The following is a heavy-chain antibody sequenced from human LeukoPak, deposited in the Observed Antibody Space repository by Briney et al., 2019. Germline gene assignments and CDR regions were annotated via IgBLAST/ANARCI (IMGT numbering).Heavy chain of an antibody. CDR1: GFTFSTAW. D-gene: IGHD2-15*01. CDR2: IRYDGSNK. CDR3: AKDASGWTQYFDY. Sequence: GGSLRLSCAASGFTFSTAWMSWVRQAPGKGLEWVAFIRYDGSNKYYADSVKGRFTISRDNSKNTLYLQMNSLRAEDTAVYYCAKDASGWTQYFDYWGQGTLVTVSS. J-gene: IGHJ4*02. V-gene: IGHV3-30*02.